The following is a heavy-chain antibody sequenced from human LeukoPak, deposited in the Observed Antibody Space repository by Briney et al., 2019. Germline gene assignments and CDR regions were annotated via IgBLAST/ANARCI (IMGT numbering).Heavy chain of an antibody. CDR3: AREYSSGLSWFDP. Sequence: PSETLSLTCTVSGGSISSSSYYRGWIRQPPGKGLEWIGSIYYSGSTYYNPSLKSRVTISVDTSKNQFSLKLSSVTAADTAVYFCAREYSSGLSWFDPWGQGTLVTVSS. CDR2: IYYSGST. V-gene: IGHV4-39*07. CDR1: GGSISSSSYY. J-gene: IGHJ5*02. D-gene: IGHD6-19*01.